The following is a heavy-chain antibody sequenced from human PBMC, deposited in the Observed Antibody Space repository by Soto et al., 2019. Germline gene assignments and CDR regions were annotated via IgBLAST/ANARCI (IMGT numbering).Heavy chain of an antibody. V-gene: IGHV3-48*03. CDR2: ISSSGGSI. Sequence: HPGGSLRLSCAASGFTFSAYDMNWVRLAPGKGLEWVSYISSSGGSIYYADSVKGRFTISRDNAKNSLYLQMNSLRAEDTAVYFCAMETKGPRHTLVRGIIVAWGQGTLVTVSS. CDR3: AMETKGPRHTLVRGIIVA. CDR1: GFTFSAYD. J-gene: IGHJ5*02. D-gene: IGHD3-10*01.